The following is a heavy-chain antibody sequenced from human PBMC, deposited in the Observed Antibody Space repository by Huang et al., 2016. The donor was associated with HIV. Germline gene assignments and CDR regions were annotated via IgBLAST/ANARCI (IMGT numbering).Heavy chain of an antibody. CDR1: GFTFSRYG. Sequence: QILLIESGGGVVQPGRSLRLSCAASGFTFSRYGMHWVRQAPGKGMELVAVISYDEDNKDYADSVRGRFTISRDNSKNTLYLQMNSLRIEDTAVYYCARGPIRFLAWLLNFDYWGQGALVTVSS. D-gene: IGHD3-3*01. V-gene: IGHV3-30*03. J-gene: IGHJ4*02. CDR2: ISYDEDNK. CDR3: ARGPIRFLAWLLNFDY.